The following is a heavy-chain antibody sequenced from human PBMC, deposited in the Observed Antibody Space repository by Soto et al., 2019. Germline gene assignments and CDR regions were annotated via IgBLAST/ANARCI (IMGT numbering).Heavy chain of an antibody. CDR1: GYTFTSYY. J-gene: IGHJ4*02. V-gene: IGHV1-46*03. CDR2: INPSGGST. D-gene: IGHD7-27*01. CDR3: SIGYPPSDKLGSLPGAF. Sequence: GASVKVSCKASGYTFTSYYIHWLQQAPGQELEWMGIINPSGGSTNYPKTFQPTVTMTRDTSTSTVYMELSCLRAEDTALYYCSIGYPPSDKLGSLPGAFWGQGTLVTVSS.